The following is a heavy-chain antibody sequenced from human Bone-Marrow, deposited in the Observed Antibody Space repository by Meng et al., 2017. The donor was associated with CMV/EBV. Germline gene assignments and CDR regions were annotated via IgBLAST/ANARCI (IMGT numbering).Heavy chain of an antibody. CDR3: AKDREYCSSTSCYGGLLGY. J-gene: IGHJ4*02. Sequence: ASVKVSCKASGYTFTSYGISWVRQAPGQGLEWMGWISAYNGNTNYAQKLQGRVTMTTDTSTSTAYMELRSLRSDDTAVYYCAKDREYCSSTSCYGGLLGYWGQGTLVTVSS. CDR2: ISAYNGNT. V-gene: IGHV1-18*01. D-gene: IGHD2-2*01. CDR1: GYTFTSYG.